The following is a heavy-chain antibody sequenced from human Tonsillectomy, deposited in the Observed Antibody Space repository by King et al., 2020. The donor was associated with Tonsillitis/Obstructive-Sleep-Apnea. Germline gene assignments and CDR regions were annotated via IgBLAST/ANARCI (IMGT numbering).Heavy chain of an antibody. Sequence: VQLVESGGVVVQPGGSLRLSCAASGFTFHDYTMHWVRQAPGKGLEWVSLISWDGGSTYYGDSVKGRFPISRANSKNSLYLQMNSLRTEDTALYYCAKIGSYSISGGPRENYYYMDVWGKGTTVTVSS. CDR1: GFTFHDYT. CDR3: AKIGSYSISGGPRENYYYMDV. CDR2: ISWDGGST. V-gene: IGHV3-43*01. J-gene: IGHJ6*03. D-gene: IGHD6-6*01.